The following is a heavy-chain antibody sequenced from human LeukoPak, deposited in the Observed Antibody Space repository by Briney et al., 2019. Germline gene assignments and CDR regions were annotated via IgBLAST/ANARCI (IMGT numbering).Heavy chain of an antibody. CDR1: GLTFGNAW. Sequence: ESLRLSCAASGLTFGNAWMTWVRQPPGKGLEWIGEINHSGSTNYNPSLKSRVTISVDTSKNQFSLKLSSVTAADTAVYYCARASGYSSSWSRKNDYWGQGTLVTVSS. CDR2: INHSGST. CDR3: ARASGYSSSWSRKNDY. V-gene: IGHV4-34*01. J-gene: IGHJ4*02. D-gene: IGHD6-13*01.